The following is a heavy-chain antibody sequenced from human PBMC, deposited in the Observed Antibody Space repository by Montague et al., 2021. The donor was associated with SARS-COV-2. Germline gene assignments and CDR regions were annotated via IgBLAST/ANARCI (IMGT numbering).Heavy chain of an antibody. CDR2: ISYDGSNK. J-gene: IGHJ4*02. Sequence: SLRLSCAASGFTFSSYDMHWVRQAPGKGLEWVAVISYDGSNKYYADSVKGRFTISRDNSKNMLYLQMNSLRAEDTAVYYCAKDVGLRNFFDCWGQGTLVTVSS. V-gene: IGHV3-30*18. CDR3: AKDVGLRNFFDC. D-gene: IGHD1-26*01. CDR1: GFTFSSYD.